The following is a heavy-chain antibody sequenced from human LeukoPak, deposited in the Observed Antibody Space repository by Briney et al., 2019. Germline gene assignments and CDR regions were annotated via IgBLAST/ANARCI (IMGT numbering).Heavy chain of an antibody. V-gene: IGHV3-23*01. Sequence: GGSLRLSCAASGFSFSNYAMSWVRQAPGKGLEWVSAISGRGANTYYADSVKGRFTISRDSSKNTLFLQMNRLRPEDAAVYYCAKAPVTTCRGAYCYPFDYWGQGTLVTVSS. CDR3: AKAPVTTCRGAYCYPFDY. CDR1: GFSFSNYA. J-gene: IGHJ4*02. CDR2: ISGRGANT. D-gene: IGHD2-21*01.